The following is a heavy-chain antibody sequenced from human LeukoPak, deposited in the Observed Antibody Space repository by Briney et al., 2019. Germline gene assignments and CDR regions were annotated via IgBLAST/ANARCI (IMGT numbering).Heavy chain of an antibody. V-gene: IGHV3-23*01. Sequence: GGSLRLSCAASGFPFSSYAMSWVRQAPGKGLEWVSTISNSDDSTYYADSVKGRFTISRDNAKNSLFLQMNSLRAEDTAMYYCARDWMLFHRPDYWGQGTLVTVSS. CDR3: ARDWMLFHRPDY. CDR2: ISNSDDST. J-gene: IGHJ4*02. D-gene: IGHD2-21*01. CDR1: GFPFSSYA.